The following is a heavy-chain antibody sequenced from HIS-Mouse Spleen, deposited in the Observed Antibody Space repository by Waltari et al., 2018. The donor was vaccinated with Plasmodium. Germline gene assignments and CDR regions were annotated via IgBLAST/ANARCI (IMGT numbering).Heavy chain of an antibody. D-gene: IGHD5-12*01. V-gene: IGHV1-2*03. CDR2: INPNSGGT. Sequence: QVQLVPSGAEVKKLGASVQVSCKASGYHFTGHLLHWGAQAPRKGLEWMGWINPNSGGTNYAQKFQGRVTMTRDTSISPAYMELSRLRSDDTAVYYCAVGRWLQPRDYWGQGTLVTVSS. CDR1: GYHFTGHL. J-gene: IGHJ4*02. CDR3: AVGRWLQPRDY.